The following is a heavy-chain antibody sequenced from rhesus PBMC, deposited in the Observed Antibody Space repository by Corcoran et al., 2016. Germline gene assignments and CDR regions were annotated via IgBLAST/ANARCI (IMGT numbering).Heavy chain of an antibody. D-gene: IGHD3-40*01. CDR3: ATLTYDNGYFDL. CDR2: IDPEDGET. CDR1: GYTFTDYS. Sequence: EVQLVQSGAEVKKPGASVKISCKASGYTFTDYSLHWVRQAPGKGLEWLGRIDPEDGETLHAQKFQDRVTITADTSTDTAYMDLSSLTSEDTAVYYCATLTYDNGYFDLWGPGTPITISS. V-gene: IGHV1-111*02. J-gene: IGHJ2*01.